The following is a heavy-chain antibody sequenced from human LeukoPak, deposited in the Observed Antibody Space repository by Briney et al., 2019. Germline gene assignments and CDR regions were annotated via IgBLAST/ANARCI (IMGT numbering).Heavy chain of an antibody. CDR1: GGSITTYN. CDR2: IYSSGVT. V-gene: IGHV4-4*09. D-gene: IGHD2-2*01. Sequence: PSETLSLICTVSGGSITTYNWIWIRQTPGQALEWIGHIYSSGVTKYNPSLKSRATILLDTSKNQLSLKLSSVSAADTAVYYCARRTPGPQLDEYVAYFFDHWGQGTQVTVSS. J-gene: IGHJ4*02. CDR3: ARRTPGPQLDEYVAYFFDH.